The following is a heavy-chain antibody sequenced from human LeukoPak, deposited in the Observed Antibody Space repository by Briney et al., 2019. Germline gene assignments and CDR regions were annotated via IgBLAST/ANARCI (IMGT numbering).Heavy chain of an antibody. D-gene: IGHD6-13*01. CDR2: IYTSGST. CDR3: ARETYSSSWYEYYYYYYCMDV. V-gene: IGHV4-61*02. CDR1: GGSISSGSYY. Sequence: PSQTLSLTCTVSGGSISSGSYYWSWIRQPAGKGLEWIGRIYTSGSTNYNPSLKSRVTISVDTSKNQFSLKLSSVTAADTAVYYCARETYSSSWYEYYYYYYCMDVWGKGTTVTISS. J-gene: IGHJ6*03.